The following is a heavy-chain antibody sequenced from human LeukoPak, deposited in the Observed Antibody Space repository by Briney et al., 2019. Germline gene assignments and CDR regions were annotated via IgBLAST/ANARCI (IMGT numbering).Heavy chain of an antibody. CDR1: GFTFSTSW. CDR3: ARGRDGFFDY. CDR2: INSDGGET. Sequence: GGSLRLSCAASGFTFSTSWMHWVRHAPGKGLVWVSQINSDGGETRYAASVKGRLTISRDNAKNTVYLQMNSLRTDDTAMYHCARGRDGFFDYWGHGALVTVSS. D-gene: IGHD5-24*01. J-gene: IGHJ4*01. V-gene: IGHV3-74*01.